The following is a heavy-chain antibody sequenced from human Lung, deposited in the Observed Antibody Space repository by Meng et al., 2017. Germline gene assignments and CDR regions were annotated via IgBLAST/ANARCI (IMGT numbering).Heavy chain of an antibody. V-gene: IGHV4/OR15-8*02. D-gene: IGHD6-19*01. CDR2: IYHGGDT. J-gene: IGHJ4*02. CDR1: GGSISSIDW. CDR3: ASWIYSCGWQ. Sequence: QGQLQVPGPGVVKPSGTLSLTCVVSGGSISSIDWWSWVRQPPGKGLEWIGEIYHGGDTNYNPSLKSRVTIAIDRSKNQFSLKLSSVTAADTAVYYCASWIYSCGWQWGQGTLVTVSS.